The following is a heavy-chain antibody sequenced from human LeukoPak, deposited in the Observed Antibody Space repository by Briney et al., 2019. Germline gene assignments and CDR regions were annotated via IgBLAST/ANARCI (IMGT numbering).Heavy chain of an antibody. D-gene: IGHD4-23*01. CDR3: ARERYGGNSAYYFDY. CDR2: IKQDGSEK. Sequence: PGGSLRLSCAASGFTFSSYWMSWVRQAPGKGLEWVANIKQDGSEKYYVDSVKGRFTISRDNAKNSLYLQMNSLRAEDTALYYCARERYGGNSAYYFDYWGQGTLVTVSS. J-gene: IGHJ4*02. V-gene: IGHV3-7*03. CDR1: GFTFSSYW.